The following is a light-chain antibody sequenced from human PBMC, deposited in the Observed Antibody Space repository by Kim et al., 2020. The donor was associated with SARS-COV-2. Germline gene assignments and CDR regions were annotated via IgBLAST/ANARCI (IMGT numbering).Light chain of an antibody. CDR2: DAS. CDR1: QSLDDD. CDR3: QQYNFWHS. V-gene: IGKV3-15*01. Sequence: EIVMTQSPDTLSVSPGERATLSCRASQSLDDDLAWYQQKPGQAPRLLIFDASTRATGVPARFSGSGSGTEFTLTISRLQSEDFAVYYCQQYNFWHSFGQGTKLEI. J-gene: IGKJ2*01.